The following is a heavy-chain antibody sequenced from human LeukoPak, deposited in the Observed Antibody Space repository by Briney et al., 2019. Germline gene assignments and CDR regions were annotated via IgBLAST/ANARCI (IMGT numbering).Heavy chain of an antibody. D-gene: IGHD3-22*01. Sequence: PETLSLTCIVSGDSVSGYYWNWIRQPPGKGLEWIGYIYHSGSTYYNPSPKSRVTISVDRSKNQFSLKLSSVTAADTAVYYCARFDGSNAFDIWGQGTMVTVSS. J-gene: IGHJ3*02. CDR1: GDSVSGYY. CDR3: ARFDGSNAFDI. V-gene: IGHV4-59*02. CDR2: IYHSGST.